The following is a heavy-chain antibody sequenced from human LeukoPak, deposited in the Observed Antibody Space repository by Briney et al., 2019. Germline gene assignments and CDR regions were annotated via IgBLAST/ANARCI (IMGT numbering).Heavy chain of an antibody. CDR2: INHSGST. CDR1: GGSFSGYY. CDR3: ARGSGGDIVVVPAAIKFDY. V-gene: IGHV4-34*01. D-gene: IGHD2-2*02. J-gene: IGHJ4*02. Sequence: SETLSLTCAVYGGSFSGYYWSWIRQPPGKGLEWIGEINHSGSTNYNPSLKSRVTISVDTSKNQFSLKLSSVTAADTAVYYRARGSGGDIVVVPAAIKFDYWGQGTLVTVSS.